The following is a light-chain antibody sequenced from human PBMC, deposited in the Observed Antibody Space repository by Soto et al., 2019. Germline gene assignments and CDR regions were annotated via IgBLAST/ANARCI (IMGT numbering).Light chain of an antibody. Sequence: DIQITQAPSTLSASVGDRVTITCRASQSIRSWLAWYQQKPGKAPKLLIYKASSLESGVPSRFSGSGSGTEFTLTISSLQPDDFATYYCQKYNSYPLTFGGGTKVEI. V-gene: IGKV1-5*03. CDR1: QSIRSW. J-gene: IGKJ4*01. CDR2: KAS. CDR3: QKYNSYPLT.